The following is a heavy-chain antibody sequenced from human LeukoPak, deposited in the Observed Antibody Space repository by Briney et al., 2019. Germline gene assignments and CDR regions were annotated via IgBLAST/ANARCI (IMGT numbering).Heavy chain of an antibody. D-gene: IGHD3-10*01. CDR1: GGSITSYY. V-gene: IGHV4-59*01. Sequence: SETLSLTCTVSGGSITSYYWSWIRQPPGKGLEWIGYIYYSGSTNYNPSLKSRVTISVDTSKNQFSLKLSSMTAADTAVYYCARGALLWFGDRMEYYFDYWGQGTLLTVSS. CDR2: IYYSGST. CDR3: ARGALLWFGDRMEYYFDY. J-gene: IGHJ4*02.